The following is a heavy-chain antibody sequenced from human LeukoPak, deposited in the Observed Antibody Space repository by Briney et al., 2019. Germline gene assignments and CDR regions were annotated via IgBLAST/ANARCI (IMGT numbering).Heavy chain of an antibody. CDR3: ATAVGATYLDWYFDL. Sequence: ASVKVSCKVSGYTLTELSMHWVRQAPGKGLEWMGGFDPKDGETIYAQKFQGRVTMTEDTSTDTAYMELSSLRSEDTAVYYCATAVGATYLDWYFDLWGRGTLVTVSS. CDR1: GYTLTELS. V-gene: IGHV1-24*01. D-gene: IGHD1-26*01. CDR2: FDPKDGET. J-gene: IGHJ2*01.